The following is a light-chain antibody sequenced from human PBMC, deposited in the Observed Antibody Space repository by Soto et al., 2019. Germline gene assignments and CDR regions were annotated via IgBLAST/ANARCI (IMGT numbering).Light chain of an antibody. CDR3: LQVYSFPRT. CDR1: QEIGGR. V-gene: IGKV1-12*01. J-gene: IGKJ1*01. Sequence: DIQMTQSPSSVSASVGDRITITCRASQEIGGRLAWFQQKPGKAPQYLIQAASILQSGVPSRFSGSGSGTEFILTIINLQPEDFASYFCLQVYSFPRTFGLGTKVEI. CDR2: AAS.